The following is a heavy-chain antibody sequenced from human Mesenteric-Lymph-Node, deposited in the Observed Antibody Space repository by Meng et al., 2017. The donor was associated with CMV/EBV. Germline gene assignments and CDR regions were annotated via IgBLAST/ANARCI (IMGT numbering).Heavy chain of an antibody. Sequence: GEPLKISCAASGFTFSSYSMNWVRQAPGKGLEWVSSISSSSSYIYYADSVKGRFTISRDNAKNSLYLQMNSLRAEDTAVYYCARGERRDGYNYGDYWGQGTLVTVSS. V-gene: IGHV3-21*01. D-gene: IGHD5-24*01. CDR3: ARGERRDGYNYGDY. CDR2: ISSSSSYI. J-gene: IGHJ4*02. CDR1: GFTFSSYS.